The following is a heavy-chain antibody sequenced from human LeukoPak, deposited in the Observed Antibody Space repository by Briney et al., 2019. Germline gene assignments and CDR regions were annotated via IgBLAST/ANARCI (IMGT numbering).Heavy chain of an antibody. D-gene: IGHD1-26*01. V-gene: IGHV3-21*01. CDR1: GFTFSSYS. CDR2: ISSSSSLI. J-gene: IGHJ4*02. Sequence: NPGGSLRLSCVASGFTFSSYSMNWVRQAPGKGLEWVSSISSSSSLIYYADSVKGRFTISRDNAKNSLYLQINSLRAEDTAVYYCARDGGGMVGALYYFDSWGQGTLVTVSS. CDR3: ARDGGGMVGALYYFDS.